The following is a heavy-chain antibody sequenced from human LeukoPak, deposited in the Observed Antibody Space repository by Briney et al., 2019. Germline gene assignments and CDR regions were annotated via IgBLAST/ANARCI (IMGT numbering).Heavy chain of an antibody. CDR3: ASDIVVVPAARNDY. Sequence: GGSLRLSCAASGFTFSSYSMNWVRQAPGKGLEWVSSISSSSSYIYYADSVKGRFTISRDNAKNSLYLQMNSLRAEDTAVYYCASDIVVVPAARNDYWGQGTLVTVSS. D-gene: IGHD2-2*01. CDR2: ISSSSSYI. V-gene: IGHV3-21*01. CDR1: GFTFSSYS. J-gene: IGHJ4*02.